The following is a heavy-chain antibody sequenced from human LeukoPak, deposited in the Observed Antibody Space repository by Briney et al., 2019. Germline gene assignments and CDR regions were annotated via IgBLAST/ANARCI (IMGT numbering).Heavy chain of an antibody. CDR2: INHSGST. J-gene: IGHJ3*02. CDR1: GGSFSGYY. Sequence: PSETLSLTCAVYGGSFSGYYWSWIRQPPGKGLEWIGEINHSGSTNYNPSLKSRVTISVDTSKNQFSLKLSSVTAADTAVYYCARGILWLHAFDIWGQGTMVTVSS. D-gene: IGHD5-18*01. CDR3: ARGILWLHAFDI. V-gene: IGHV4-34*01.